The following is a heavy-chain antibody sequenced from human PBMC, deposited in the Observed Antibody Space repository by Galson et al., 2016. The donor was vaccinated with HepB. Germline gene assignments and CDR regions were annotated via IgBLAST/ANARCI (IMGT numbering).Heavy chain of an antibody. Sequence: SVKVSCKASGYSFSSYAFHWVRQAPGQRLEWLGWINAGEGNTEYSQKFQGRVSFTSDTSATTVYMELSRLRQEDTAVYFCATVIIDFSTGSSSKSACETWGQGTRLTVSS. CDR1: GYSFSSYA. CDR3: ATVIIDFSTGSSSKSACET. CDR2: INAGEGNT. V-gene: IGHV1-3*01. D-gene: IGHD3/OR15-3a*01. J-gene: IGHJ6*01.